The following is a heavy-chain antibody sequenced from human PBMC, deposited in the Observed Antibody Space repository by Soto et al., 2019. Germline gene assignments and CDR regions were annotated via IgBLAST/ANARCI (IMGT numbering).Heavy chain of an antibody. J-gene: IGHJ5*02. Sequence: EVQLLESGGVLVQPGGSLRLACVASGFTFSSYAMSWVRQAPGQWLEWVSAISGSGGSTYYADAVKGRFTISRDNSKNTLYLQMNSLRAEDTAVYYCEKVAGLDPWGQGTMVPVS. CDR2: ISGSGGST. CDR3: EKVAGLDP. V-gene: IGHV3-23*01. CDR1: GFTFSSYA. D-gene: IGHD6-19*01.